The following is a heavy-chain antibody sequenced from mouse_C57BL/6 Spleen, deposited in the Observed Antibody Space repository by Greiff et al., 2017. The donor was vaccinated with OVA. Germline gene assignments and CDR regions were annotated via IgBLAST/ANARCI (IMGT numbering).Heavy chain of an antibody. V-gene: IGHV2-4*01. D-gene: IGHD1-1*01. J-gene: IGHJ3*01. CDR3: AKTLYGSSSLAY. CDR2: LWSGGST. Sequence: VKLLESGPGLVQPSQSLSITCTVSGFSLTSYGVHWVRQPPGKGLEWLGVLWSGGSTDYNAAFISKLSISKNNSKSQVFFKMNSLQADDTAIYYCAKTLYGSSSLAYWGQGTLLTVSA. CDR1: GFSLTSYG.